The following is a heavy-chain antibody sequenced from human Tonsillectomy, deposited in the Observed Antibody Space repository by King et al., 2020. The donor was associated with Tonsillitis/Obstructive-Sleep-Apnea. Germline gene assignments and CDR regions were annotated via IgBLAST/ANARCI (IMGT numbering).Heavy chain of an antibody. CDR3: SGCTEDSNIETY. CDR1: GGSISSGTYY. V-gene: IGHV4-31*03. Sequence: QLQESGPGLVKPSQTLSLTCTVSGGSISSGTYYWGWYRQHPGKGPEWIGVISYSGNTFYNPSLKSRVTISVEASETQFSLSLKSVTVADTAVYYCSGCTEDSNIETYWGQGALVTVS. D-gene: IGHD4-11*01. J-gene: IGHJ4*02. CDR2: ISYSGNT.